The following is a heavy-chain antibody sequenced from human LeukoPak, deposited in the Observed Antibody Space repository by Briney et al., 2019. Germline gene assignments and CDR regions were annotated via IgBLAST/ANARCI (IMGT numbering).Heavy chain of an antibody. V-gene: IGHV1-69*05. D-gene: IGHD3-10*01. Sequence: SVKVSCKASGGTFSSYAISWVRQAPGQGLEWMGGIIPIFGTANYAQKFQGRVTITTDESTSTAYMELGSLRSEDTAVYYCARDGGSGSYYNLDYWGQGTLVTVSS. CDR3: ARDGGSGSYYNLDY. J-gene: IGHJ4*02. CDR1: GGTFSSYA. CDR2: IIPIFGTA.